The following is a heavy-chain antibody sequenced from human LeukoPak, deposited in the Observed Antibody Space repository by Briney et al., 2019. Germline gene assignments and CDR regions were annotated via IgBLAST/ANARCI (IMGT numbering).Heavy chain of an antibody. J-gene: IGHJ4*02. Sequence: VGSVRLSCAASGFTFSSYSMNWVRQAPGKGLEWVSSISSRSSDIYYADSVKGRFTISRDNAKNSLYLQMNSLRAEDTAVYYCARRRYFDYWGQRTLVTVSS. CDR3: ARRRYFDY. CDR1: GFTFSSYS. D-gene: IGHD3-9*01. V-gene: IGHV3-21*01. CDR2: ISSRSSDI.